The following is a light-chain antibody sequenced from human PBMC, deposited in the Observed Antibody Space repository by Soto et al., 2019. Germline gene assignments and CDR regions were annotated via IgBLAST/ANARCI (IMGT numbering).Light chain of an antibody. Sequence: QPALTQPASVSGSRGQSITISCTGTSSDVGFYNYVSWYRQHPGKAPKLMIYEVSYRPSGVSNRFSGSKSGDTASLTISGLQAEDEAVYYCSSYSSSSTPYVFGTGTKVTVL. J-gene: IGLJ1*01. V-gene: IGLV2-14*01. CDR2: EVS. CDR3: SSYSSSSTPYV. CDR1: SSDVGFYNY.